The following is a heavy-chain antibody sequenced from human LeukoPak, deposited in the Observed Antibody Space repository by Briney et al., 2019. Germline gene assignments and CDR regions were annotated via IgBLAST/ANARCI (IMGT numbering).Heavy chain of an antibody. V-gene: IGHV4-61*05. CDR2: IYYSGST. Sequence: SETLSLACTVSGGSISNNNYYWDWIRQPPGKGLEWIGYIYYSGSTNYNPSLKSRVTISVDTSKNQFSLKLSSVTAADTAVYYCARSGSSMSYAFDIWGQGTMVTVSS. D-gene: IGHD3-10*01. CDR1: GGSISNNNYY. CDR3: ARSGSSMSYAFDI. J-gene: IGHJ3*02.